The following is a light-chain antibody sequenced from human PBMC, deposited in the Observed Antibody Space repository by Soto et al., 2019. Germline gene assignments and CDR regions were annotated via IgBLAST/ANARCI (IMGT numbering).Light chain of an antibody. CDR3: CSYAGSRHVV. Sequence: QSALTQPASVSGSPGQSITISCTGTSSDVGSYNLVSWYQQHPGKAPNLLIYEGSKRPAGVSNRFSGSKSGNTASLTISGLQAEDEADYYCCSYAGSRHVVFGGGTKVTVL. CDR1: SSDVGSYNL. CDR2: EGS. J-gene: IGLJ2*01. V-gene: IGLV2-23*01.